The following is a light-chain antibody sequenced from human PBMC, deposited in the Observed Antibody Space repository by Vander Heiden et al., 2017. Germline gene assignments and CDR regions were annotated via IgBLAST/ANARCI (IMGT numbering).Light chain of an antibody. CDR1: QAISSY. CDR2: TAS. CDR3: QQVNRLPIT. J-gene: IGKJ4*01. V-gene: IGKV1-9*01. Sequence: IQLTQSPSSLSAFVGDRVTITCRASQAISSYLAWYQQKAGKAPKLLIHTASTLQSGVPSRFSGSGSGTDFTLTISSLQPEDFATYYCQQVNRLPITFGGGTKVEMK.